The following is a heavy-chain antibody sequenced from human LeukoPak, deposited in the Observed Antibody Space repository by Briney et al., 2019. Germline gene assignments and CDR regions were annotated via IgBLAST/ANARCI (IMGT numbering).Heavy chain of an antibody. CDR2: IIPILGIA. V-gene: IGHV1-69*04. CDR3: ARPPGFIAAPGSPRYFDY. D-gene: IGHD6-13*01. J-gene: IGHJ4*02. CDR1: GGTFSSYA. Sequence: SVKVSCKASGGTFSSYAISWVRQAPGQGLEWMGRIIPILGIANYAQKFQGRVTITADKSTSTAYMELSSLRSEDTAVYYCARPPGFIAAPGSPRYFDYWGQGTLVTVSS.